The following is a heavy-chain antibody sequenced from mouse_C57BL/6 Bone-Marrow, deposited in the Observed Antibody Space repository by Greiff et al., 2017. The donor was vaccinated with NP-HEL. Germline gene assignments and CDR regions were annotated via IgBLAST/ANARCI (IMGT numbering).Heavy chain of an antibody. CDR3: ARLSNFLYYAMDY. CDR2: IHPNSGST. J-gene: IGHJ4*01. Sequence: QVQLQQPGAELVKPGASVKLSCKASGYTFTSYWMHWVKQRPGQGLEWIGMIHPNSGSTNYNEKFKSKATLTVDKSSSTASMQLSSLTSEDSAVYYCARLSNFLYYAMDYWGQGTSVTGSS. CDR1: GYTFTSYW. V-gene: IGHV1-64*01. D-gene: IGHD2-5*01.